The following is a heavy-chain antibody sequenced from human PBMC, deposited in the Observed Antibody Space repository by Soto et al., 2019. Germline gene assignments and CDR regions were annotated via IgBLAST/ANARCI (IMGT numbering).Heavy chain of an antibody. V-gene: IGHV1-18*01. CDR3: ARDSPDNDFWGGVMESYSYNMDV. CDR1: GYSFSSYG. J-gene: IGHJ6*02. D-gene: IGHD3-3*01. CDR2: VSADSGKT. Sequence: QVQLVQSGGEVKRPGASMKVSCQASGYSFSSYGVSWVRQAPGQGLQWLGWVSADSGKTKYAQILQGRLTLTTDTSTNTAYTDLRSLTSDDTAMYYCARDSPDNDFWGGVMESYSYNMDVWGQGTTVIVSS.